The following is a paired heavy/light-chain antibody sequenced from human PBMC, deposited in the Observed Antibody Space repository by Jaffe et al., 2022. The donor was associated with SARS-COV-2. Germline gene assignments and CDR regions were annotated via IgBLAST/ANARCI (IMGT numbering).Heavy chain of an antibody. CDR2: IYHSGTT. Sequence: QVQVQESGPGLVKPSGTLSLTCAVSGGSISSSNWWSWVRQPPGKGLEWIGEIYHSGTTNYNPSLKSRVAISVDKSKNQFSLKLTSVTAADTAVYYCARVRSSGWYRPFAMDVWGQGTTVTVSS. D-gene: IGHD6-19*01. CDR3: ARVRSSGWYRPFAMDV. CDR1: GGSISSSNW. J-gene: IGHJ6*02. V-gene: IGHV4-4*02.
Light chain of an antibody. Sequence: DIQMTQSPSSLSASVGDRVTITCRASQGISNYLAWYQQKPGKAPKSLIYAASSLESGVPSKFSGSGSGTDFTLTISSLQPEDSATYYCHQYNTYPFTFGPGTKVDIK. V-gene: IGKV1-16*02. CDR2: AAS. CDR1: QGISNY. J-gene: IGKJ3*01. CDR3: HQYNTYPFT.